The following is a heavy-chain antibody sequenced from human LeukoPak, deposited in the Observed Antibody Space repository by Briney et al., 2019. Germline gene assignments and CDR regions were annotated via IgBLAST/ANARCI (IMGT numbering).Heavy chain of an antibody. V-gene: IGHV4-4*07. CDR3: ASRLRYYYGMDV. J-gene: IGHJ6*02. CDR2: SYTSGST. CDR1: GGSISSYY. Sequence: SETLSLTCTVSGGSISSYYWSWIRQPPGKGLEWIGRSYTSGSTNYNPSLKSRVTMSVNTSKNQFSLKLSSVTAADTAVYYCASRLRYYYGMDVWGQGTTVTVSS.